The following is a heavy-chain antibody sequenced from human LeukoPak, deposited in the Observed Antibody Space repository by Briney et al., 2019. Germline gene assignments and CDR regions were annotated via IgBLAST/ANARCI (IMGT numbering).Heavy chain of an antibody. CDR2: IYYNGDT. V-gene: IGHV4-59*11. CDR3: ARDTGHWSNYYYLDV. CDR1: GDSIIGHY. D-gene: IGHD2-8*02. J-gene: IGHJ6*03. Sequence: PSETLSLTCTVSGDSIIGHYWTWVRQSPGKGLERIGKIYYNGDTSNNPSLRSRVTISLDTSKSQVSLKLSSVTAADTAVYYCARDTGHWSNYYYLDVWGEGTTVTVSS.